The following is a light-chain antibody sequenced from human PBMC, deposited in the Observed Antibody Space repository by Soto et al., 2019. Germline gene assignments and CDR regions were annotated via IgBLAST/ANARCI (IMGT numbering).Light chain of an antibody. CDR2: GAS. J-gene: IGKJ5*01. V-gene: IGKV3-15*01. CDR1: QSISST. Sequence: EIVMTQSPATLSVSPGERATLSCRASQSISSTLAWYQQKPGQAPRLLIYGASTRATGIPARFSGSGSGTEFTLTISSLQPEDFAVYYCQQYVDWPITFGQGTRLDVK. CDR3: QQYVDWPIT.